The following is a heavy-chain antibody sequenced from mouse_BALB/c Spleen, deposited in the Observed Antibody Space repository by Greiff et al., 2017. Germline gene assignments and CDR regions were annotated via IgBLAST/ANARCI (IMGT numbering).Heavy chain of an antibody. Sequence: VQLQQSGAELVKPGASVKLSCTASGFNFNDSYMHWVKQRPEQGLEWIGRIDPANGNTKYDPKFQGKATITADTSSNTAYLQLSSLTSEDTAVYYCARFDYYGYDEDYWGQGTTLTVSS. D-gene: IGHD2-2*01. V-gene: IGHV14-3*02. CDR2: IDPANGNT. J-gene: IGHJ2*01. CDR1: GFNFNDSY. CDR3: ARFDYYGYDEDY.